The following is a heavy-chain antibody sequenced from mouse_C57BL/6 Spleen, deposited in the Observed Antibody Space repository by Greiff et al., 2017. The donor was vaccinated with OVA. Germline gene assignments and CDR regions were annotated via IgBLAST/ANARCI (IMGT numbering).Heavy chain of an antibody. CDR3: ARGVNWDVYFDY. CDR1: GFTFSDYY. V-gene: IGHV5-16*01. Sequence: EVQRVESEGGLVQPGSSMKLSCTASGFTFSDYYMAWVRQVPEKGLEWVANINYDGSSTYYLDSLKSRFIISRDNAKNILYLQMSSLKSEDTATYYCARGVNWDVYFDYWGQGTTLTVSS. D-gene: IGHD4-1*01. J-gene: IGHJ2*01. CDR2: INYDGSST.